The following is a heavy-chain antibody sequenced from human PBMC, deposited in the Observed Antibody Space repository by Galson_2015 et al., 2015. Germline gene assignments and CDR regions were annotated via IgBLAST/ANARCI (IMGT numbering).Heavy chain of an antibody. CDR2: IKQDGSEK. Sequence: SLRLSCAASGFTFSSYWMSWVRQAPGKGLEWVANIKQDGSEKYYVDSVKGRFTISRDNAKNSVDLQMSGLRAEDTAVYYGARVIAVPAVGYIRGRGFELWGQGTMVTVSS. V-gene: IGHV3-7*01. J-gene: IGHJ3*01. D-gene: IGHD3-10*02. CDR3: ARVIAVPAVGYIRGRGFEL. CDR1: GFTFSSYW.